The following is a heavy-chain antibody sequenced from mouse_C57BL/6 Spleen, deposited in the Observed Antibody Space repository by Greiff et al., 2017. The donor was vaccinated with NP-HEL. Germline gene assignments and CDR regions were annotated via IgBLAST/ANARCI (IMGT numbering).Heavy chain of an antibody. Sequence: QVQLQQPGAELVMPGASVKLSCKASGYTFTSYWMHWVKQRPGQGLEWIGEIDPSDSYTNYNQKFKGKSTLTVDKSSSTAYLQLSSLTSEDSAVYYCARGWLLRNDRYCDYWGQGTTLTVSS. V-gene: IGHV1-69*01. CDR1: GYTFTSYW. CDR2: IDPSDSYT. J-gene: IGHJ2*01. CDR3: ARGWLLRNDRYCDY. D-gene: IGHD2-3*01.